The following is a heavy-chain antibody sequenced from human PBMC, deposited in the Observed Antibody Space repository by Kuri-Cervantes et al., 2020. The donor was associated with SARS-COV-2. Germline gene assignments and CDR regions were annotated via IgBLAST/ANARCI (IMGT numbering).Heavy chain of an antibody. CDR1: GYTFTGYY. J-gene: IGHJ3*02. CDR3: ARGGGSSASLPIAFYI. D-gene: IGHD6-6*01. CDR2: INPNSGGT. Sequence: APVKVSCKASGYTFTGYYMHWVRQAPGQGLEWMGWINPNSGGTNYAQKFQGRVTMTRDTSISTAYMELSRLGSDDTAVYYCARGGGSSASLPIAFYIWGQGTMVTVSS. V-gene: IGHV1-2*02.